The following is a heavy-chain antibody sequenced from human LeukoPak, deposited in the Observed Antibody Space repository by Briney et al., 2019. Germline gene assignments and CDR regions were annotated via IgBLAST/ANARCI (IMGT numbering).Heavy chain of an antibody. D-gene: IGHD5-18*01. CDR3: ARHLSGVTGYTYGRGIDY. CDR1: GLSFSSSW. Sequence: GGSLRLSCAASGLSFSSSWMSWVRQTPEKWLEWVANIKKDGSEKYYVDSVKGRFTISRDNAKKSLYLQMNSLRAEDTAVYYCARHLSGVTGYTYGRGIDYWGQGTLVTVSS. CDR2: IKKDGSEK. V-gene: IGHV3-7*01. J-gene: IGHJ4*02.